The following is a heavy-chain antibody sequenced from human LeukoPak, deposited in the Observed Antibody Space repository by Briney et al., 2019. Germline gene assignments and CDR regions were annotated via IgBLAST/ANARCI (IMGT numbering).Heavy chain of an antibody. CDR1: GFSFSNYA. D-gene: IGHD3-9*01. CDR2: ISGGGGSI. V-gene: IGHV3-23*01. CDR3: AKCARIDWLPIDY. Sequence: GGSLRLSCAASGFSFSNYAMTRVRQAPGKGLEWVSGISGGGGSIYYADFVKGRFTISRDNSKNTVYLQMNSLRAEDTAVYYCAKCARIDWLPIDYWGQGTLVTVSS. J-gene: IGHJ4*02.